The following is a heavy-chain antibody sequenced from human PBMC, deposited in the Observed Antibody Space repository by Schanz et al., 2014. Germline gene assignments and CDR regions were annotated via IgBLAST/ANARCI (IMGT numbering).Heavy chain of an antibody. CDR3: VRDSVFAFDY. CDR2: ISGSSRTI. D-gene: IGHD1-26*01. CDR1: GFGFSSYS. J-gene: IGHJ4*02. V-gene: IGHV3-48*01. Sequence: EVQLVESGGGLIQPGGSLRLSCAASGFGFSSYSMNWVRQAPGKGLEWVSYISGSSRTIYYADSMKGRFTMSKDNANSLVSVHTNRYRAEGAAVYYSVRDSVFAFDYWGQGALVTVSS.